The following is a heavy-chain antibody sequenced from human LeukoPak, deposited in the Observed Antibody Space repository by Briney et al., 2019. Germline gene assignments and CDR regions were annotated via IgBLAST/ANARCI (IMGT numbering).Heavy chain of an antibody. J-gene: IGHJ4*02. V-gene: IGHV4-59*01. Sequence: SETLSLACTVSGGSISSYYWSWIRQPPGKGLEWIGYIYYSGSTNYNPSLKSRVTISVDTSKNQFSLKLSSVTAADTAVYYCARSDLYYDFDYWGQGTLVTVSS. D-gene: IGHD3-3*01. CDR2: IYYSGST. CDR1: GGSISSYY. CDR3: ARSDLYYDFDY.